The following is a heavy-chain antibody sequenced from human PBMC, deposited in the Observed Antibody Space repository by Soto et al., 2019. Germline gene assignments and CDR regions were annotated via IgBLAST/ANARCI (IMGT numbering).Heavy chain of an antibody. D-gene: IGHD3-10*01. J-gene: IGHJ5*02. CDR1: GFSFDDSA. CDR3: AKDFKRSTLFGWFDP. V-gene: IGHV3-9*01. CDR2: ISWNSGST. Sequence: EVQLVESGGGLVQPGRSLRLSCAASGFSFDDSAMHWVRQAPGKGLEWVSDISWNSGSTGYADSVKGRFTISRDNAKNSLYLQMNSLRAEDTALYYCAKDFKRSTLFGWFDPWGQGTLVTVSS.